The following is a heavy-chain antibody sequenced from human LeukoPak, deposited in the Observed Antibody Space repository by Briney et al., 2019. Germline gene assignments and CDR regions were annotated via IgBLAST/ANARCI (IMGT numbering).Heavy chain of an antibody. CDR3: ARITPHYDSSGYYYPNAFDI. Sequence: PSETLSLTCAVYGGSFSGYYWSWIRQPPGKGLEWIGEINHSGSTNYNPSLKSRVTISVDTSKNQFSLKLSSVTAADTAVYYCARITPHYDSSGYYYPNAFDIWGQGTMVTVSS. D-gene: IGHD3-22*01. CDR2: INHSGST. V-gene: IGHV4-34*01. J-gene: IGHJ3*02. CDR1: GGSFSGYY.